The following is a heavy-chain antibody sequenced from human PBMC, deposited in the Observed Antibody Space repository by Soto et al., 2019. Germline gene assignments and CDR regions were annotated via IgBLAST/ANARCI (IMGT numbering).Heavy chain of an antibody. CDR2: IYHSGNT. Sequence: SETLSLTCAVSGDSVTRSNWWSWVRQSPGKGLEWIGEIYHSGNTKYNPSLKSRITMSVDKAKNQFSLKMTSVTAAETAVYYCATSGWNEDFYYYYGMDVWGQGTTVTV. CDR1: GDSVTRSNW. D-gene: IGHD6-19*01. CDR3: ATSGWNEDFYYYYGMDV. J-gene: IGHJ6*02. V-gene: IGHV4-4*02.